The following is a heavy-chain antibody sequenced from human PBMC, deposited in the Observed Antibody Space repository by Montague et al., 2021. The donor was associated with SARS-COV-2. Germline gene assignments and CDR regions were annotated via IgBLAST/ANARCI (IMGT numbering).Heavy chain of an antibody. CDR3: ARWYYGSGSYPH. CDR2: IYHSGGT. V-gene: IGHV4-38-2*01. J-gene: IGHJ4*02. Sequence: SETLSLTCSVSGYSISSGYYWGWIRQPPGKGLEWIGNIYHSGGTYYSPSLKSRATVSVDTSKNQFSLRPSSVTAADTAVYYCARWYYGSGSYPHWGRGTLVTVSS. CDR1: GYSISSGYY. D-gene: IGHD3-10*01.